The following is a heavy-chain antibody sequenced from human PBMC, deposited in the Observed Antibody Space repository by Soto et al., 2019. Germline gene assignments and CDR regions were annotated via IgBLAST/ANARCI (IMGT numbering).Heavy chain of an antibody. V-gene: IGHV4-34*01. CDR2: INHSGST. CDR1: GGSFSGYY. J-gene: IGHJ6*02. D-gene: IGHD3-10*01. CDR3: ARGLPGGSGVRGVISYMGYYGMDV. Sequence: ETLSLTCAVYGGSFSGYYWSWIRQPPGKGLEWIGEINHSGSTNYNPSLKSRVTISVDTSKNQFSLKLSSVTAADTAVYYCARGLPGGSGVRGVISYMGYYGMDVWGQGTTVTVYS.